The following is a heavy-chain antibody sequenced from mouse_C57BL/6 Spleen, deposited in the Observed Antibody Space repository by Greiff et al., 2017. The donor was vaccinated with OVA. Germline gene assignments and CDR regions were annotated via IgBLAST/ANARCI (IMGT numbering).Heavy chain of an antibody. CDR3: ARPYYDYDVDYAMDY. CDR2: IDPSDSET. J-gene: IGHJ4*01. Sequence: VQLQQPGAELVRPGSSVKLSCKASGYTFTSYWMHWVKQRPIQGLEWIGNIDPSDSETHYNQKFKGKATLTVDTSSSTAYMQLSSLTSEDSAVYYCARPYYDYDVDYAMDYWGQGTSVTVSS. CDR1: GYTFTSYW. V-gene: IGHV1-52*01. D-gene: IGHD2-4*01.